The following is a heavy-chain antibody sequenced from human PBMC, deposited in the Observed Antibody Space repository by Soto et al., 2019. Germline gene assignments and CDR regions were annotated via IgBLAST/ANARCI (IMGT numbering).Heavy chain of an antibody. CDR2: INPNSGGT. Sequence: QVQLVQSGAEVKKPGASVKVSCKASGYTFTGYYIHWVRQAPGQGLEWMGWINPNSGGTNYAQKFQGWVTMTRDTSISTAYMELSRLRSDDTAVYYCARASSGWSADAFDIWGQGTMVTVSS. CDR3: ARASSGWSADAFDI. CDR1: GYTFTGYY. D-gene: IGHD6-19*01. J-gene: IGHJ3*02. V-gene: IGHV1-2*04.